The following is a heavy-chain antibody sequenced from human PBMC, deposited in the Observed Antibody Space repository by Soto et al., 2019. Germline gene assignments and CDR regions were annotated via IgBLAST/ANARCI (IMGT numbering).Heavy chain of an antibody. V-gene: IGHV1-2*04. J-gene: IGHJ6*02. CDR1: GYTFTGYY. Sequence: QVQLVQSGAEVKKPGASVKVSCKASGYTFTGYYMHWVRQAPGQGLEWMGWINPNSGGTNYAQKLKGWITMTRDTTVSTAYMELGRLRSDDTAVYYCARATATMAYYYYYGMDVWGQGTTVTVSS. CDR2: INPNSGGT. CDR3: ARATATMAYYYYYGMDV. D-gene: IGHD6-25*01.